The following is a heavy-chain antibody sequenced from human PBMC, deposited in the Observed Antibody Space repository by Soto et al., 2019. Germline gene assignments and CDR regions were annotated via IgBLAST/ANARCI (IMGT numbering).Heavy chain of an antibody. Sequence: QIHLAQSGGEVKKPGASVKVSCKTSGYTFSSYTIAWVRQAPGQGLEWLGWISPDDGNTEYEQKFQGRVTMTADTLTNNAYMELRSLKYDDTAVYYCARVEAPFGESLHWGQGTPVTVSA. CDR3: ARVEAPFGESLH. J-gene: IGHJ4*02. D-gene: IGHD3-10*01. CDR1: GYTFSSYT. V-gene: IGHV1-18*01. CDR2: ISPDDGNT.